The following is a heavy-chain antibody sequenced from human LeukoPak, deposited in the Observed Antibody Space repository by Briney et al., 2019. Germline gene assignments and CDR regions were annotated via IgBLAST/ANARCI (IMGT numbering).Heavy chain of an antibody. J-gene: IGHJ4*02. Sequence: ASVKVSCKASGYTFTGHYMHWVRQAPGQGLKWMGWINPNSGGTNYVQKFKGRVTITRDTSISTAYMELSSLRSEDTAVYYWARVDGSPEYWGQGTLDTVSS. CDR1: GYTFTGHY. D-gene: IGHD2-15*01. CDR3: ARVDGSPEY. CDR2: INPNSGGT. V-gene: IGHV1-2*02.